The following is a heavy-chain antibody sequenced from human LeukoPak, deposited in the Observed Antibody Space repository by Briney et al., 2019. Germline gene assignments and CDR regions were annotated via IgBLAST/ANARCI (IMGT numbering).Heavy chain of an antibody. CDR1: GFTVSSNY. D-gene: IGHD6-13*01. CDR3: ARVSGSSWRSFDY. V-gene: IGHV3-66*01. CDR2: MYTLGNT. J-gene: IGHJ4*02. Sequence: GGSLRLSCAASGFTVSSNYMTWVRQAPGKGLEWVSVMYTLGNTYYADSVRGRFTISRDNSKNTLYLQMNSLRAEDTAVYYCARVSGSSWRSFDYWGQGTLVTVSS.